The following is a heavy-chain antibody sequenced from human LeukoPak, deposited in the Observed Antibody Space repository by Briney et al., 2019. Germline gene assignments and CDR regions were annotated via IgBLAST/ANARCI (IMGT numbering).Heavy chain of an antibody. CDR3: ARGGLRYCSGGSCYRDY. Sequence: SETLSLTCTVSGGSISSYYWSWIRQPPGKGVEWIGYIYYSGSTNYNPSLKSRVTISVDTSKNQFPLKLSSVTAADTAVYYCARGGLRYCSGGSCYRDYWGQGTLVTVSS. CDR2: IYYSGST. J-gene: IGHJ4*02. V-gene: IGHV4-59*01. D-gene: IGHD2-15*01. CDR1: GGSISSYY.